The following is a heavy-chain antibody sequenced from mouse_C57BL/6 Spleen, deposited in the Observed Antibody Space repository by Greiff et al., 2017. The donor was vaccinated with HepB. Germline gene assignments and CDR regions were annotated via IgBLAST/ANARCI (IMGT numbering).Heavy chain of an antibody. J-gene: IGHJ2*01. CDR2: ISYDGSN. CDR3: ASLYTDYFDY. CDR1: GYSITSGYY. D-gene: IGHD2-1*01. Sequence: EVKLQESGPGLVKPSQSLSLTCSVTGYSITSGYYWNWIRQFPGNKLEWMGYISYDGSNNYNPSLKNRISITRDTSKNQFFLKLNSVTTEDTATYYCASLYTDYFDYWGQGTTLTVSS. V-gene: IGHV3-6*01.